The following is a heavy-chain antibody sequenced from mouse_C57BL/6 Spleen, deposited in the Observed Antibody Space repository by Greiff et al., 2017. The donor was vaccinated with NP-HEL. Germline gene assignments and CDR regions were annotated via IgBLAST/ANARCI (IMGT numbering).Heavy chain of an antibody. CDR2: ISSGGDYI. Sequence: EVQLVESGEGLVKPGGSLKLSCAASGFTFSSYAMSWVRQTPEKRLEWVAYISSGGDYIYYADTVKGRFTISRDNARNTLYLQMSGLKSEDTAMYYCTRDYYGYDYAMDYWGQGTSVTVSS. CDR3: TRDYYGYDYAMDY. V-gene: IGHV5-9-1*02. D-gene: IGHD2-2*01. CDR1: GFTFSSYA. J-gene: IGHJ4*01.